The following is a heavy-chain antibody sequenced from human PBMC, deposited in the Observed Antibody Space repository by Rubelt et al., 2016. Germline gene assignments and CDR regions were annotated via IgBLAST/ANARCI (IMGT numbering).Heavy chain of an antibody. J-gene: IGHJ4*02. CDR3: VSSSLDY. CDR2: ISPDGSYK. Sequence: VQLVESGGGLVQPGGSLGLSCAASGFAFSRYSMHWVRQTPGKGLVWVALISPDGSYKWSADSVKGRSTISRDNSKNTLFLQMNSLRTEDTTVYYCVSSSLDYWGQGTLVTVSS. D-gene: IGHD6-13*01. V-gene: IGHV3-30*01. CDR1: GFAFSRYS.